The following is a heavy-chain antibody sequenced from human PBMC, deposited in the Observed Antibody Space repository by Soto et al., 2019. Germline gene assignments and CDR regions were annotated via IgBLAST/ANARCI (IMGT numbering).Heavy chain of an antibody. D-gene: IGHD3-22*01. V-gene: IGHV4-59*01. CDR3: ARGYYYDSSGYYHFDY. CDR1: GGSISSYY. CDR2: IYYSGRT. J-gene: IGHJ4*02. Sequence: SETLSLTCTVSGGSISSYYWSWIRQPPGKGLEWIGYIYYSGRTNYNPSLKSRVTISRDTSKNQFSLKLSSVTAADTAVYYCARGYYYDSSGYYHFDYWGQGALVTVS.